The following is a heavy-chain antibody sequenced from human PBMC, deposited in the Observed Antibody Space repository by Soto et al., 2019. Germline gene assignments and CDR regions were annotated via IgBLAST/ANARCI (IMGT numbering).Heavy chain of an antibody. J-gene: IGHJ3*01. CDR1: GFTFSDYY. CDR3: ARLNDFGPPRGHFDV. D-gene: IGHD1-1*01. Sequence: QVQLVESGGGLVKPGGSPRLSCEASGFTFSDYYMAWIRQAPGKGLEWVSYISTSDGTIYYADSVKGRFTISRDNSKTSLFLQMNSLRAEDTAVFYCARLNDFGPPRGHFDVWGQGTMVTVSS. V-gene: IGHV3-11*01. CDR2: ISTSDGTI.